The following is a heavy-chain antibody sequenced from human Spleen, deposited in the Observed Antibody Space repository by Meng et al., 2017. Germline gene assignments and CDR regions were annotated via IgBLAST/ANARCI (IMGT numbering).Heavy chain of an antibody. CDR3: AGAYGDFLEFDP. J-gene: IGHJ5*02. CDR1: GSIFTDPY. CDR2: ITPNCGAT. Sequence: HVHAVQSWPQVNEPSASVKVSCQASGSIFTDPYVHWVLQAPGEGLEWMGRITPNCGATNYAQKFQGRVTMSRDTSISTVYMELSRLRSVDTAVYYCAGAYGDFLEFDPWGQGTLVTVSS. D-gene: IGHD4-17*01. V-gene: IGHV1-2*06.